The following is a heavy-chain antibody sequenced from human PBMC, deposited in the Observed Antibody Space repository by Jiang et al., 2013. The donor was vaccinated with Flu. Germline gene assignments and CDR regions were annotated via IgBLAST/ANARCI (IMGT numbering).Heavy chain of an antibody. Sequence: GSGLVKPSETLSLTCTVSGGSISSYYWSWIRQPPGKGLEWIGYIYYSGSTNYNPSLKSRVTISVDTSKNQFSLKLSSVTAADTAVYYCARDLRITGTQLQNWFDPWGQGTLVTVSS. V-gene: IGHV4-59*12. CDR2: IYYSGST. CDR3: ARDLRITGTQLQNWFDP. J-gene: IGHJ5*02. CDR1: GGSISSYY. D-gene: IGHD1-20*01.